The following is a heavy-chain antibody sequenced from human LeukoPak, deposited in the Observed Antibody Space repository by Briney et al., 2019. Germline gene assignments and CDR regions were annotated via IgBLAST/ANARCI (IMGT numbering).Heavy chain of an antibody. D-gene: IGHD3-3*01. J-gene: IGHJ4*02. CDR3: AKALPATIFGSDFDY. CDR1: GFTFSSYA. CDR2: ISGSGGST. Sequence: GGPLRLSCAASGFTFSSYAMSWVRQAPGKGLEWVSAISGSGGSTYYADSVKGRFTISRDNSKNTLYLQMNSLRAEDTAVYYCAKALPATIFGSDFDYWGQGTLVTVSS. V-gene: IGHV3-23*01.